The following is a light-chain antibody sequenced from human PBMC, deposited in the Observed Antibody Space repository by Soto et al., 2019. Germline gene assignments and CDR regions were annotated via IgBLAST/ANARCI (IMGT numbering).Light chain of an antibody. CDR2: EVN. CDR3: CSYAGNRRV. Sequence: QSAVTQPAWVSGSPGQSITISCTGTYNLVSWYQQHPGKAPKLMIFEVNKRPSGVSYRFSGSKSGNTASLTISALQAEDEADYFCCSYAGNRRVFGGGTKLTVL. CDR1: YNL. J-gene: IGLJ3*02. V-gene: IGLV2-23*02.